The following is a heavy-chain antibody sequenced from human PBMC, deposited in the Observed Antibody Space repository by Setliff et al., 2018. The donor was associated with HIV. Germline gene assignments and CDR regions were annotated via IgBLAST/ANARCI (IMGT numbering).Heavy chain of an antibody. D-gene: IGHD3-22*01. J-gene: IGHJ4*02. CDR1: GGSIRSNRDH. V-gene: IGHV4-39*07. CDR3: ARDPHYFDRSGYYSYFYFDY. Sequence: SETLSLTCNVSGGSIRSNRDHWGWIRQTPGKGLEWIGSISYSGNTYYHPSLQSRVTISLDMSKDQFSLKVKSVTAADTAIYYCARDPHYFDRSGYYSYFYFDYWGQGMLVTRLL. CDR2: ISYSGNT.